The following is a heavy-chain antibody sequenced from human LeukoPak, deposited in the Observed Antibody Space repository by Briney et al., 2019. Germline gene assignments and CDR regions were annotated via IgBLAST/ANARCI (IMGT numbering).Heavy chain of an antibody. CDR3: VRDTAYAFDM. CDR2: ISRII. J-gene: IGHJ3*02. V-gene: IGHV3-48*01. D-gene: IGHD2-21*02. CDR1: RLTFSTSW. Sequence: GGSLRLSCEASRLTFSTSWMSWVRQAPGKGLEWVSYISRIISYADSVKGRFTMSRDNAKNSLYLQMNSLRAEDTAVYYCVRDTAYAFDMWGQGTMVTVSS.